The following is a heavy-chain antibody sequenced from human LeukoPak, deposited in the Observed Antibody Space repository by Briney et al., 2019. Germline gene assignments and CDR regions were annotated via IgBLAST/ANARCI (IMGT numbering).Heavy chain of an antibody. Sequence: GGSLRLSCAASGFSVSTSYMSWVRQAPGKGLEYVSVLYDSGDTYYAESVKGRFTISRDNSKNTVYLQMNSLRVEDTAVYYCARAAYDSGGYTANHDFWGQGTLVTVFS. J-gene: IGHJ4*02. D-gene: IGHD3-22*01. CDR2: LYDSGDT. CDR1: GFSVSTSY. V-gene: IGHV3-53*01. CDR3: ARAAYDSGGYTANHDF.